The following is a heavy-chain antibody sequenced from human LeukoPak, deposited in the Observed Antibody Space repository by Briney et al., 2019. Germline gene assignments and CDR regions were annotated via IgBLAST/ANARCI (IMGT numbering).Heavy chain of an antibody. CDR2: IYHSGST. V-gene: IGHV4-30-2*01. D-gene: IGHD5-12*01. Sequence: SQTLSLTCTVSGGSISSGGYYWSWIRQPPGKGLEWIGYIYHSGSTYYNPSLKSRVTISVDRSKNQFSLKLSSVTAADTAVYYCARDQGGYDTFDYWGQGTLVTASS. CDR3: ARDQGGYDTFDY. CDR1: GGSISSGGYY. J-gene: IGHJ4*02.